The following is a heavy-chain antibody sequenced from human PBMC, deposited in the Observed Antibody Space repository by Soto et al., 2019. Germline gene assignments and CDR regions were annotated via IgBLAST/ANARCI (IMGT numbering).Heavy chain of an antibody. D-gene: IGHD6-13*01. J-gene: IGHJ5*02. CDR3: ARDQGVAAAGINWFDP. CDR2: IHSSGST. V-gene: IGHV4-4*07. CDR1: GASMNSYH. Sequence: SATLSLTCTVSGASMNSYHWSWIRQPAGKGLEWIGHIHSSGSTNYNPSLKSRVTMSVDTSKNQFSLRLMSLTAADTAVYYCARDQGVAAAGINWFDPWGQGSLVTVSS.